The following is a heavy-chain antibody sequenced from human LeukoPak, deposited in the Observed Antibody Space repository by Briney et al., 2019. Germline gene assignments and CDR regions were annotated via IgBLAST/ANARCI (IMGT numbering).Heavy chain of an antibody. CDR3: ARGRYSSGWYYY. J-gene: IGHJ4*02. V-gene: IGHV1-8*01. CDR2: MNPNSGNT. Sequence: GASVKVSCKASGYTFTSYDINWVRQATGQGLEWMGWMNPNSGNTGYAQKFQGRVTITRNTSISTAYMELSSLRSEDTAVYYCARGRYSSGWYYYWGQGTLVTVSS. D-gene: IGHD6-19*01. CDR1: GYTFTSYD.